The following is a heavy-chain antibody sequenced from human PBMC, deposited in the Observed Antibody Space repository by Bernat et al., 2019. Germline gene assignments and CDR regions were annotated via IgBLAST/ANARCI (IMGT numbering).Heavy chain of an antibody. CDR1: GFTVSSNH. Sequence: EVQLVETGGGLIQPGGSLRLSCAASGFTVSSNHMSWVRQAPGKGLEWVSVIYSGGSTYYADSGKGRLTISRDNSKNTLYLQMNSLRAEETAVYYCATHYDFWSGYYFGGKGVIDDAFDIWGQGTMVTVSS. CDR3: ATHYDFWSGYYFGGKGVIDDAFDI. CDR2: IYSGGST. D-gene: IGHD3-3*01. J-gene: IGHJ3*02. V-gene: IGHV3-53*02.